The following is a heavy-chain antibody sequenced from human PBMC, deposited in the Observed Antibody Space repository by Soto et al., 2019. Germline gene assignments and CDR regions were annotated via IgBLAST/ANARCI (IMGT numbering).Heavy chain of an antibody. J-gene: IGHJ4*02. Sequence: SETLSLTCTVSGGSISSGGYYWSWIRQHPGKGLEWIGYIYYSGSTYYNPSLKSRVTISVDTSKNQFSLKPSSVTAADTAVYYCARDGPSYSNSYYFDYWGQGTLVTVSS. CDR2: IYYSGST. V-gene: IGHV4-31*03. CDR3: ARDGPSYSNSYYFDY. CDR1: GGSISSGGYY. D-gene: IGHD4-4*01.